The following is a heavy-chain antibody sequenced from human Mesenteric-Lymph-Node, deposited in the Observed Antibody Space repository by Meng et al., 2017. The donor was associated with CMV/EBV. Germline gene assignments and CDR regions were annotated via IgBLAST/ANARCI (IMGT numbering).Heavy chain of an antibody. CDR1: GFTFSSYE. CDR3: ARDSGDRPVVTPEDSSFDI. D-gene: IGHD4-23*01. Sequence: GESLKISCVASGFTFSSYEMNWVRQAPGKGLEWVSYISSSGDTIRYADSVRGRLIISRDNARNSVYLQMTSLRAEDTAAYFCARDSGDRPVVTPEDSSFDIWGQGTMVTVSS. CDR2: ISSSGDTI. J-gene: IGHJ3*02. V-gene: IGHV3-48*03.